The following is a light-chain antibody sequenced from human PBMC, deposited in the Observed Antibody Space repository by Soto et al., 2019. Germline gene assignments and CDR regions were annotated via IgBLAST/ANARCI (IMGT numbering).Light chain of an antibody. CDR1: SSDVGGYNY. V-gene: IGLV2-14*01. CDR2: EVT. CDR3: SSYTGSNTWV. J-gene: IGLJ3*02. Sequence: QSALTQPASVSGSPGQSITISCTGTSSDVGGYNYVSWYQQHPGKAPNLMIYEVTNRPSGVSNRFSGSKSGNTASLTISGLQAEDEADYYCSSYTGSNTWVSGGGTKLTVL.